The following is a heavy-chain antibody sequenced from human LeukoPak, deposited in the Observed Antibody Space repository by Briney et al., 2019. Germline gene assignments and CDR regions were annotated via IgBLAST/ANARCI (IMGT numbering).Heavy chain of an antibody. D-gene: IGHD2-8*01. J-gene: IGHJ3*01. Sequence: ASVKVSCKASGYTFTNYYIHWVRQAPGQGLEWMGIINPSDGSTGYAQKFQGRVTMARDTSTSTVCMEMSSLRSEDTAVYYCARPLAPVMLNAFDVWGQGTMVTVSS. V-gene: IGHV1-46*01. CDR3: ARPLAPVMLNAFDV. CDR1: GYTFTNYY. CDR2: INPSDGST.